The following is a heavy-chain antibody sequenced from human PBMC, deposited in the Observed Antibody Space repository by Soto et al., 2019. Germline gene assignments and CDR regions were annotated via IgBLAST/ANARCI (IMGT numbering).Heavy chain of an antibody. J-gene: IGHJ4*02. V-gene: IGHV3-53*01. CDR2: IYSSGPT. D-gene: IGHD1-26*01. CDR3: ARAFGGSYDY. Sequence: LRLSCAASGFTVSSYYMNWVRLVPEKGLEWVSVIYSSGPTFYADSVRGRFTISRDNSKNTLYLQMNSLRVEDTAVYYCARAFGGSYDYWGQGTLVTVSS. CDR1: GFTVSSYY.